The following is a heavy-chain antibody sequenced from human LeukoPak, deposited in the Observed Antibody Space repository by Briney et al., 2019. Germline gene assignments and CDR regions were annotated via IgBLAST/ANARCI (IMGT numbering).Heavy chain of an antibody. V-gene: IGHV3-23*01. Sequence: GGSLRLSCAAPGFTFSNYAMSWVRQAPGKGLEWGSAILGSGGSTYYADSVKGRFTVSRDNSKSTLYLQMNSLRAEDTALYYCAKWGDYDVLTGYYVPDYWGQGTLVTVSS. D-gene: IGHD3-9*01. CDR3: AKWGDYDVLTGYYVPDY. J-gene: IGHJ4*02. CDR1: GFTFSNYA. CDR2: ILGSGGST.